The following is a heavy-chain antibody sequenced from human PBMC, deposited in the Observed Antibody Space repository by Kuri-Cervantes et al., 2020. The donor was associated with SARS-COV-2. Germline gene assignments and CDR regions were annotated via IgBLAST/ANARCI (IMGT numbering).Heavy chain of an antibody. CDR2: ISGSGGST. Sequence: GGSLRLSCAASGFTFSSYAMSWVRQAPGKGLEWVSAISGSGGSTYYADSVKGRFTISRDNSKNTLYLQMNSLRAEDTAVYYCARDLSIAPVLDYWGQGTLVTVSS. J-gene: IGHJ4*02. CDR3: ARDLSIAPVLDY. D-gene: IGHD6-6*01. CDR1: GFTFSSYA. V-gene: IGHV3-23*01.